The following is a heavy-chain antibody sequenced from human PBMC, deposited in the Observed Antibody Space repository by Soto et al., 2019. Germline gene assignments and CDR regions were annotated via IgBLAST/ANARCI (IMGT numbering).Heavy chain of an antibody. CDR3: ARGSDCVSSSTCYAGVDC. J-gene: IGHJ4*02. CDR2: IRGSGNTI. CDR1: GFTFSTYS. D-gene: IGHD2-2*01. V-gene: IGHV3-48*02. Sequence: EVQLVESGGGLVQPGGSLRLSCAASGFTFSTYSMNWVRQAPGKGLEWVSYIRGSGNTIYYADSVKGRFTISRDNAKNSLYLKMNSLRDEDTAVYYCARGSDCVSSSTCYAGVDCWGQGGLVTVSS.